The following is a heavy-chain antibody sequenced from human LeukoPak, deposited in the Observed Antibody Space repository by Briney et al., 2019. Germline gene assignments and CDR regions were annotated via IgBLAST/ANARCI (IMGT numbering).Heavy chain of an antibody. CDR1: GYTFTGYY. CDR2: INPNSGGT. J-gene: IGHJ4*02. CDR3: ARDHDAIKYSYGQYYFDY. Sequence: GASVKVSCKASGYTFTGYYMHWVRQAPGQGLEWMGWINPNSGGTNYAQKFQGRVTMTRDTSISTAYMELSRLRSDDTAVYYCARDHDAIKYSYGQYYFDYWGQGTLVTVSS. V-gene: IGHV1-2*02. D-gene: IGHD5-18*01.